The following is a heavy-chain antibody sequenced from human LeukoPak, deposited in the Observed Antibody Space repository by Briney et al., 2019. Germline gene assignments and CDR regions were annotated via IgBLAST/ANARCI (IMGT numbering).Heavy chain of an antibody. V-gene: IGHV4-61*01. CDR1: GGSISSSSYY. J-gene: IGHJ6*02. CDR3: ARDRIVGSTDYYYYGMDV. D-gene: IGHD1-26*01. Sequence: SETLSLTCTVSGGSISSSSYYWGWIRQPPGKGLEWIGYIYYSGSTNYNPSLKSRVTISVDTSKNQFSLKLSSVTAADTAVYYCARDRIVGSTDYYYYGMDVWGQGTTVTVSS. CDR2: IYYSGST.